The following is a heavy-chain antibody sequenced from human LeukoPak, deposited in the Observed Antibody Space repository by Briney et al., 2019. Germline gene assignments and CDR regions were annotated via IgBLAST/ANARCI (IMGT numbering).Heavy chain of an antibody. CDR1: GYSFTSYW. CDR3: ARGILWFGEFSVNFDY. Sequence: GESLKISCKGSGYSFTSYWIGWVRQMPGKGLEWMGIIYPGDSDNRYSPSFQGQVTISADKSISTAYLQWSSLKASDTAMYYCARGILWFGEFSVNFDYWGQGTLVTVSS. CDR2: IYPGDSDN. J-gene: IGHJ4*02. V-gene: IGHV5-51*01. D-gene: IGHD3-10*01.